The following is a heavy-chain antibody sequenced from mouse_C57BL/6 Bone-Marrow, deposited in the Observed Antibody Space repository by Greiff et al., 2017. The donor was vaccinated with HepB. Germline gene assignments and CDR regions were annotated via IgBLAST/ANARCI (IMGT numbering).Heavy chain of an antibody. Sequence: VQLQQSGAELARPGASVKLSCKASGYTFTSYGISWVKQRTGQGLEWIGEIYPRSGNTYYNEKFKGKATLTVEKSSSTVYLELSRLTSDDSAVYYCARRSAYGSSYEFAYWGQGTLVTVSA. CDR1: GYTFTSYG. CDR2: IYPRSGNT. V-gene: IGHV1-81*01. J-gene: IGHJ3*01. D-gene: IGHD1-1*01. CDR3: ARRSAYGSSYEFAY.